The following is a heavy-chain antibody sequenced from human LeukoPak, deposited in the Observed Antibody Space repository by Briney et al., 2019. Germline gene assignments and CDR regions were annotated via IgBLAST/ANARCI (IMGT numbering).Heavy chain of an antibody. J-gene: IGHJ4*02. D-gene: IGHD3-22*01. CDR3: ARGITDSIWYLDY. Sequence: SETLSLTCNVSGGSLSSHYCSWIRQAPGRGLEWIGFIFSGGSTNYNPSLKSRVSISMDTSQNQFSLKLSSVTAADTAVYFCARGITDSIWYLDYWGQGTLVTVSS. CDR2: IFSGGST. V-gene: IGHV4-59*11. CDR1: GGSLSSHY.